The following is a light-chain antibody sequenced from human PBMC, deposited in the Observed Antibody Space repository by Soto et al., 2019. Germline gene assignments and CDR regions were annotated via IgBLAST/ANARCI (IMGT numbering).Light chain of an antibody. CDR1: RDVGSD. CDR2: AAS. J-gene: IGKJ1*01. V-gene: IGKV1-6*01. Sequence: QMTQSPSSLSASVGEKIIITCRASRDVGSDVSWYQQKPGQDPKLLIYAASNLYTGVPSRFSGSRSGTEFTLTISSLQPEDLAYYYCLQDYGDSWTFGQGTKVEIE. CDR3: LQDYGDSWT.